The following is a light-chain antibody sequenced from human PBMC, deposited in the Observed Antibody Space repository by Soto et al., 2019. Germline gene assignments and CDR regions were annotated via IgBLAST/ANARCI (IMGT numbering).Light chain of an antibody. V-gene: IGKV3-11*01. CDR1: QSVSTY. J-gene: IGKJ5*01. CDR2: DAS. Sequence: EIVLTQSPATPSLSPGERATLSCRATQSVSTYLAWYQQKPGRAPRLLIYDASKRATGIPARFSGSGSGTGFTLTISSLEPEDFAVYYCQQRSKWPITFGQGTRLET. CDR3: QQRSKWPIT.